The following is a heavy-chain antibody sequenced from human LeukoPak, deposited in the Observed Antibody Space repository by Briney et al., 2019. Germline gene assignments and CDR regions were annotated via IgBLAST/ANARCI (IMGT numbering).Heavy chain of an antibody. D-gene: IGHD1-1*01. V-gene: IGHV4-39*07. CDR3: ARAYFESTWNDEVLDP. CDR1: GGSISSYY. Sequence: SETLSLTCTVSGGSISSYYWGWIRQPPGKGLEWIGSMYYSGSTYYNPSLKSRVTISINTSKNQFSLKLSSVTPADTAVYYCARAYFESTWNDEVLDPWGQGTLVTVSS. CDR2: MYYSGST. J-gene: IGHJ5*02.